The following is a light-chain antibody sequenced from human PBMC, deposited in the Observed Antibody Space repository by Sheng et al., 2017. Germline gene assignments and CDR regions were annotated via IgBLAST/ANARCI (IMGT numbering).Light chain of an antibody. CDR3: QSYDSSLSGYV. J-gene: IGLJ1*01. Sequence: QSVLTQPPSVSGAPGQRVTISCTGSSSKQSGAGYDVHWYQQLPGTAPKLLIYGNSNRPSGVPDRFSGSKSGTSASLAITGLQAEDEADYYCQSYDSSLSGYVFGTGTKVTVL. CDR1: SSKQSGAGYD. V-gene: IGLV1-40*01. CDR2: GNS.